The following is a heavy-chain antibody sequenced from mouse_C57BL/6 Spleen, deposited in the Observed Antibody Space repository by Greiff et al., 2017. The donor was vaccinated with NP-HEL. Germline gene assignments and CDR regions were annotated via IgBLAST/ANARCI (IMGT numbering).Heavy chain of an antibody. J-gene: IGHJ2*01. D-gene: IGHD2-3*01. CDR3: ARWYADGYYFDY. CDR1: GYAFSSYW. CDR2: IYPGDGDT. Sequence: QVQLKESGAELVKPGASVKISCKASGYAFSSYWMNWVKQRPGKGLEWIGQIYPGDGDTNYNGKFKGKATLTADKSSSTAYMQLSSLTSEDSAVYFGARWYADGYYFDYWGQGTTLTVSS. V-gene: IGHV1-80*01.